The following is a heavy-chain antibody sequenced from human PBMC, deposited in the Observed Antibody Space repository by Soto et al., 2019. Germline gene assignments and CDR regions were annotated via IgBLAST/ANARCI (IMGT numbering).Heavy chain of an antibody. Sequence: QVQLQQWGAGLLKPSETLSLTCAVYGGSFSGYYWSWIRQPPGKGLEWIGEINHSGSTNYNPSLKSRVTISVDTSKNQFSLKLSSVTAADTAVYYCARVGSPSSGSCSFDYWGQGTMVTVSS. CDR2: INHSGST. D-gene: IGHD2-15*01. CDR3: ARVGSPSSGSCSFDY. V-gene: IGHV4-34*01. CDR1: GGSFSGYY. J-gene: IGHJ4*02.